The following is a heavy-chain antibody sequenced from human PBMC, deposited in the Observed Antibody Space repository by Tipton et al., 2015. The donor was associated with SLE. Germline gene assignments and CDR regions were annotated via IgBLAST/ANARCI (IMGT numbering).Heavy chain of an antibody. D-gene: IGHD6-19*01. CDR1: GGTFSSYA. CDR2: IIPILGIA. Sequence: QVQLVQSGAEVKKPGSSVKVSCKASGGTFSSYAISWVRQAPGQGLEWMGGIIPILGIANYAQKFQGRVTITADKSTSTAYMELSSLRSEDTAVYYCARVEYSSGWCEYYGMDVWGQGTTVTVSS. J-gene: IGHJ6*02. CDR3: ARVEYSSGWCEYYGMDV. V-gene: IGHV1-69*09.